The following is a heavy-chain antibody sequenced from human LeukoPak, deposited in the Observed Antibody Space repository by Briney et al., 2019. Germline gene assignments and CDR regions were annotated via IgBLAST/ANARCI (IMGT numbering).Heavy chain of an antibody. V-gene: IGHV1-2*06. D-gene: IGHD3-22*01. J-gene: IGHJ4*02. CDR1: GYTFTGSY. Sequence: GASVKVSCKAFGYTFTGSYMHWVRQAPGQGLEWMERIKPNNGGTNYAQKFQARVTMTRDTSISTAYMELSRLRSDDTAVYYCARGGPYYYDSSGYYIGYWGQGTLVTVSS. CDR2: IKPNNGGT. CDR3: ARGGPYYYDSSGYYIGY.